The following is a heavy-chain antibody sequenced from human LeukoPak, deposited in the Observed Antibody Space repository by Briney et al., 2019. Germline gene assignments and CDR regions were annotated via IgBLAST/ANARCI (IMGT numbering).Heavy chain of an antibody. CDR1: GGSISSGGYS. CDR3: ARGDYYDSSGYLE. Sequence: PSQTLSLTCAVSGGSISSGGYSWSWVRQPPGKGLEWIGYIYHRGSTYYNPSLKSRVTISVDRSKNQFSLKLSSVTAADTAVYYCARGDYYDSSGYLEWGQGTLVTVSS. V-gene: IGHV4-30-2*01. J-gene: IGHJ4*02. CDR2: IYHRGST. D-gene: IGHD3-22*01.